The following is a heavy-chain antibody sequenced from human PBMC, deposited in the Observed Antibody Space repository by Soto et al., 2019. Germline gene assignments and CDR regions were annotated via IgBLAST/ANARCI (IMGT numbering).Heavy chain of an antibody. J-gene: IGHJ5*02. CDR1: GGSISSSSYY. V-gene: IGHV4-39*01. Sequence: QLQLQESGPGLVKPSETLSLTCTVSGGSISSSSYYWGWIRQPPGKGLEWIGSIYYSGSTYYNPSLKSRVTISVDTSKNQFSLKLSSVTAAYTAVYYCARHGSVPYGSGSYYPINWFDPWGQGTLVTVSS. D-gene: IGHD3-10*01. CDR2: IYYSGST. CDR3: ARHGSVPYGSGSYYPINWFDP.